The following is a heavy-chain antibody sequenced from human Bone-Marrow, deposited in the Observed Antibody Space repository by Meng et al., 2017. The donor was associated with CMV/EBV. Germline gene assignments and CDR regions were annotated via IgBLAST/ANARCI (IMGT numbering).Heavy chain of an antibody. V-gene: IGHV4-59*12. CDR1: GGSISSYY. CDR2: IYYSGST. D-gene: IGHD2-15*01. J-gene: IGHJ4*02. CDR3: AGDGYDTLDY. Sequence: SETLSLTCTVSGGSISSYYWSWIRQPPGKGLEWIGYIYYSGSTNYNPSLKSRATISVDTSKNQFSLKLSSVTAADTAVYYCAGDGYDTLDYWGQGTLVTVSS.